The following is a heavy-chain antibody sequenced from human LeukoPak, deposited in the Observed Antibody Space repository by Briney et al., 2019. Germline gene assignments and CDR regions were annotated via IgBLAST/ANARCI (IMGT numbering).Heavy chain of an antibody. J-gene: IGHJ4*02. D-gene: IGHD1-26*01. V-gene: IGHV4-38-2*01. CDR3: ASISRWELTFDY. CDR1: GYSISSGYY. Sequence: PSETLSLTCAVSGYSISSGYYWGWIRQPPGKGLEWIGRIYHSGSTYYTPSLKSRVTISVDTSKNQFSLKLSSVTAADSAVYYCASISRWELTFDYWGQGTLVTVSS. CDR2: IYHSGST.